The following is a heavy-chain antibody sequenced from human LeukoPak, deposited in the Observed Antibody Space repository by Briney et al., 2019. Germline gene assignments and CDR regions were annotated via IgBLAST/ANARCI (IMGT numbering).Heavy chain of an antibody. D-gene: IGHD1-7*01. CDR1: GYTLTELS. J-gene: IGHJ4*02. CDR3: ATARGITGTYFDY. CDR2: FDPEDGET. V-gene: IGHV1-24*01. Sequence: ASVKVSCKVSGYTLTELSMHWVRQAPGKGLEWMGGFDPEDGETIYAQKFQGRVTMTKDTSTDTAYMELSSLRSEDTAVYYCATARGITGTYFDYWGQGTLVTVSS.